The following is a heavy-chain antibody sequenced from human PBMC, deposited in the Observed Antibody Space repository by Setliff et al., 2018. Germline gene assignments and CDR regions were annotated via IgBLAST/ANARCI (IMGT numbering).Heavy chain of an antibody. CDR2: IKHDGTYT. Sequence: LRLSCATSGFIFRNYWMAWVRQAPGKGLEWVATIKHDGTYTYYVDSVKGRFAVSRDNTNNSMYLQMNSLGTDDTAVYYCARDGSIEVGPGTNQELDVWGTGTTVTVS. J-gene: IGHJ6*03. D-gene: IGHD2-2*01. CDR3: ARDGSIEVGPGTNQELDV. V-gene: IGHV3-7*03. CDR1: GFIFRNYW.